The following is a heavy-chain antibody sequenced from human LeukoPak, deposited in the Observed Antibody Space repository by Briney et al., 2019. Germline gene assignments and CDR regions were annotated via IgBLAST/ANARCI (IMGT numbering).Heavy chain of an antibody. Sequence: SETLSLTCTVSGGSISSGDYYWSWIRQSPGKGLEWIGYIYYSGSTYYNPSLKSRVTISVDTSKNQFSLKLSSVTAADTAVYYCARDPNVVVAATRYYYYGMDVWGQGTTVTVSS. D-gene: IGHD2-15*01. V-gene: IGHV4-30-4*01. J-gene: IGHJ6*02. CDR1: GGSISSGDYY. CDR2: IYYSGST. CDR3: ARDPNVVVAATRYYYYGMDV.